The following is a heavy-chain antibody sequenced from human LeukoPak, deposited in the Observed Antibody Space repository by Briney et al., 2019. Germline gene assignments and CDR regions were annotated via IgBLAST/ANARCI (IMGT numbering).Heavy chain of an antibody. CDR1: GGSFSGYY. J-gene: IGHJ4*02. CDR2: IYYSGST. D-gene: IGHD6-19*01. Sequence: KPSETLSLTCAVYGGSFSGYYWSWIRQPPGKGLEWIGYIYYSGSTYYNPSLKSRVTISADTSRNQFSLRLSSATAADTAVYYCARRISVAGVFDSWGQGTLVTVSS. V-gene: IGHV4-59*01. CDR3: ARRISVAGVFDS.